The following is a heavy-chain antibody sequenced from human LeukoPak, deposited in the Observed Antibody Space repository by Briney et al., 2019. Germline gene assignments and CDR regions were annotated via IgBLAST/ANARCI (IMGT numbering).Heavy chain of an antibody. CDR1: GGSISGYY. CDR3: ARFPMDTSDSFDI. Sequence: SETLSLTCTVSGGSISGYYWTWIRQPPGKGLEGIGYIYYTGSTNYNPSLKSRVTVSVDASKNQFSLNLTSVTAADTAVYYCARFPMDTSDSFDIWGQGTMLTVSS. D-gene: IGHD3/OR15-3a*01. V-gene: IGHV4-59*01. CDR2: IYYTGST. J-gene: IGHJ3*02.